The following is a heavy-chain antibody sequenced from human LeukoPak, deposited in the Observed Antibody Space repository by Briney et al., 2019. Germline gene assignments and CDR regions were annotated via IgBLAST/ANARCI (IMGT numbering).Heavy chain of an antibody. Sequence: ASVKVSCKASGYTFTGYYMHWVRQAPGQGLEWMGWINPNSGGTNYAQKFQGRVTITRNTSISTAYMELSSLRSEDTAVYYCARVPSPGLFDPWGQGTLVTVSS. CDR1: GYTFTGYY. J-gene: IGHJ5*02. CDR2: INPNSGGT. CDR3: ARVPSPGLFDP. V-gene: IGHV1-2*02.